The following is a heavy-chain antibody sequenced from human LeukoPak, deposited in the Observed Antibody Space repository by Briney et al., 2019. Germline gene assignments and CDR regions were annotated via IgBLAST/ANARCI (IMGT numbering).Heavy chain of an antibody. CDR2: IYSGGST. J-gene: IGHJ4*02. CDR3: AKALGKWAFDC. CDR1: GFTVSSNY. V-gene: IGHV3-53*01. D-gene: IGHD3-10*01. Sequence: GGSLRLSCAASGFTVSSNYMSWVRQAPGKGLEWVSVIYSGGSTYYADSVKGRFTISRDNSKNTLYLQMNSLRAEDTAVYYCAKALGKWAFDCWGQGTLVTVSS.